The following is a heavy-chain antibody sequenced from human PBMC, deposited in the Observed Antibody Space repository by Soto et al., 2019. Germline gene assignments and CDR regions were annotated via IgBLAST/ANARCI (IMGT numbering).Heavy chain of an antibody. V-gene: IGHV4-59*01. CDR2: IYYSGST. D-gene: IGHD2-2*01. CDR3: ARERVESCSSTSCYGEFDY. Sequence: SETLSLTCTVSGGSISSYYWSWIRQPPGKGLEWIGYIYYSGSTNYNPSLKSRVTISVETSKNQFSLKLSSVTAADTAVYYCARERVESCSSTSCYGEFDYWGQGTLVTVSS. J-gene: IGHJ4*02. CDR1: GGSISSYY.